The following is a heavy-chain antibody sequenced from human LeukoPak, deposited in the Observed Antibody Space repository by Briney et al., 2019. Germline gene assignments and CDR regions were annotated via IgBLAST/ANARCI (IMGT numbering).Heavy chain of an antibody. CDR1: GFTFSSYS. D-gene: IGHD2-8*01. J-gene: IGHJ4*02. V-gene: IGHV3-48*04. CDR2: ISSSSSTI. CDR3: ARAGYCTNGVCRGDFDY. Sequence: GGSLRLSCAASGFTFSSYSMNWVRQAPGKGLEWVSYISSSSSTIYYADSVKGRFTISRDNAKNSLYLQMNSLRAEDTAVYYCARAGYCTNGVCRGDFDYWGQGTLVTVSS.